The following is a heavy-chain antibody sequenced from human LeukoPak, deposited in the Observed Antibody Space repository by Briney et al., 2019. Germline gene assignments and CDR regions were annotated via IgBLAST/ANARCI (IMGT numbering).Heavy chain of an antibody. J-gene: IGHJ4*02. D-gene: IGHD3-22*01. V-gene: IGHV4-39*07. CDR2: IYYSGST. CDR3: ARVGNEYYYDSSGYMWSY. Sequence: SETLSLTCTVSGGSISSSSYYWGWIRQPPGKGLEWIGSIYYSGSTYYNPSLKSRVTISVDTSKNQFSLKLSSVTAADTAVYYCARVGNEYYYDSSGYMWSYWGQGTLVTVSS. CDR1: GGSISSSSYY.